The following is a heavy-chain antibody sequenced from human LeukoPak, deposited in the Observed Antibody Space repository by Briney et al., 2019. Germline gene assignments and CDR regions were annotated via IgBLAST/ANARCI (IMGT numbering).Heavy chain of an antibody. CDR1: GGSISSGSYY. V-gene: IGHV4-61*02. J-gene: IGHJ4*02. D-gene: IGHD3-10*01. Sequence: SETLSLTCTVSGGSISSGSYYWSWIRQPAGKGLEWIGRIYTSGSTNYNPPLKSRVTISVDTSKNQFSLKLSSVTAADTAVYYCARGPSLLWFGEPFDYWGQGTLVTVSS. CDR2: IYTSGST. CDR3: ARGPSLLWFGEPFDY.